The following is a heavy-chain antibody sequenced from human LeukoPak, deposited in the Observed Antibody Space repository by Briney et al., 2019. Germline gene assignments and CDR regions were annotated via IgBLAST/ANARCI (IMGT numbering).Heavy chain of an antibody. J-gene: IGHJ3*02. V-gene: IGHV3-9*01. CDR2: ISWNSGSI. D-gene: IGHD5-18*01. Sequence: GGSLRLSCAASGFTFDDYAMHWVRQVPGKGLEWVSGISWNSGSIDYADSVKGRFTISRDNSKNTLYLQMNSLRAEDTAVYYCARGPNSYDAFDIWGQGTMVTVSS. CDR3: ARGPNSYDAFDI. CDR1: GFTFDDYA.